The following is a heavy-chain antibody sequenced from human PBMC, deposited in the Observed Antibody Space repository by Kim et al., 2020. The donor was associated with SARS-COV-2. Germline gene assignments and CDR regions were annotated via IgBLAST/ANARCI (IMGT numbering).Heavy chain of an antibody. V-gene: IGHV3-30*18. Sequence: GGSLRLSCAASGFTFSSYGMHWVRQAPGKGLEWVAVISYDGSNKYYADSVKGRFTISRDNSKNTLYLQMNSLRAEDTAVYYCAKDMIVVVKPPSYFDYWGQGTLVTVSS. CDR1: GFTFSSYG. D-gene: IGHD3-22*01. J-gene: IGHJ4*02. CDR2: ISYDGSNK. CDR3: AKDMIVVVKPPSYFDY.